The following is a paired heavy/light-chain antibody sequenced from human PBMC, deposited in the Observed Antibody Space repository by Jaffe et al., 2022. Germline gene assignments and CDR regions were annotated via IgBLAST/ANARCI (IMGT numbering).Heavy chain of an antibody. D-gene: IGHD3-16*02. CDR2: INHSGST. J-gene: IGHJ4*02. CDR3: ARGHYDYIWGSYRPARKYYFDY. CDR1: GGSFSGYY. Sequence: QVQLQQWGAGLLKPSETLSLTCAVYGGSFSGYYWSWIRQPPGKGLEWIGEINHSGSTNYNPSLKSRVTISVDTSKNQFSLKLSSVTAADTAVYYCARGHYDYIWGSYRPARKYYFDYWGQGTLVTVSS. V-gene: IGHV4-34*01.
Light chain of an antibody. CDR3: QQYYSTLSIT. J-gene: IGKJ5*01. CDR1: QSVLYSSNNKNY. V-gene: IGKV4-1*01. Sequence: DIVMTQSPDSLAVSLGERATINCKSSQSVLYSSNNKNYLAWYQQKPGQPPKLLIYWASTRESGVPDRFSGSGSGTDFTLTISSLQAEDVAVYYCQQYYSTLSITFGQGTRLEIK. CDR2: WAS.